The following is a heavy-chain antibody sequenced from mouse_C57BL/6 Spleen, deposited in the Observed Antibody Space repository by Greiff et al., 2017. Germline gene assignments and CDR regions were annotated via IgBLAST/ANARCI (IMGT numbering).Heavy chain of an antibody. CDR2: IYPGSGST. Sequence: QVQLQQPGAELVKPGASVKMSCKASGYTFTSYWINWVKQRPGQGLEWIGDIYPGSGSTNYNEKFKSKATLTVDTSSSTAYMQLSSLTSEDSAVYSCARENTFYGSNPYAMDYWGQGTSVTVSS. V-gene: IGHV1-55*01. D-gene: IGHD1-1*01. J-gene: IGHJ4*01. CDR1: GYTFTSYW. CDR3: ARENTFYGSNPYAMDY.